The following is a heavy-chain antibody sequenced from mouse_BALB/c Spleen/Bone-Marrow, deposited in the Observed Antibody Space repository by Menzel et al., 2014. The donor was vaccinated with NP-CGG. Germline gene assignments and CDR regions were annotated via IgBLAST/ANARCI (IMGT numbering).Heavy chain of an antibody. Sequence: EVQLVESGGGLVQPGGSLKLSCAASGFTFSNYGMSWVRQTPDKRLEMIATINVNGDTTYHPDSVKGRFTISRDNVKNTLYLQMSSLKSEDTAIYYCARGYDYSSWFAYWGQGTLVTVSA. J-gene: IGHJ3*01. CDR1: GFTFSNYG. CDR3: ARGYDYSSWFAY. D-gene: IGHD2-4*01. V-gene: IGHV5-6-3*01. CDR2: INVNGDTT.